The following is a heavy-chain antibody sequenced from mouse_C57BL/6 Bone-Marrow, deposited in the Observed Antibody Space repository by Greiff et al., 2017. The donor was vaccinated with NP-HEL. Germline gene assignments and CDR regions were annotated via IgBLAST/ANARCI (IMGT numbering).Heavy chain of an antibody. V-gene: IGHV1-55*01. CDR2: IYPGSGST. D-gene: IGHD1-1*01. CDR3: ARWNYYGSSEDYYAMDY. CDR1: GYTFTSYW. J-gene: IGHJ4*01. Sequence: QVQLQQSGAELVKPGASVKMSCKASGYTFTSYWITWVKQRPGQGLEWIGDIYPGSGSTNYNEKFKSKATLTVDTSSSTAYMQLSSLTSEDSAVYYCARWNYYGSSEDYYAMDYWGQGTSVTVSS.